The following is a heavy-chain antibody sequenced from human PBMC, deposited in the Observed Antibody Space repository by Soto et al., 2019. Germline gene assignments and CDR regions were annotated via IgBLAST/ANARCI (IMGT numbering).Heavy chain of an antibody. J-gene: IGHJ5*02. D-gene: IGHD3-22*01. CDR1: GGSISSYY. V-gene: IGHV4-59*01. CDR2: IYYSGST. Sequence: SETLSLTCTVSGGSISSYYWSWIRQPPGKGLEWIGYIYYSGSTNYNPSLKSRVTISVDTSKNQFSLKLSSVTAADTAVYYCARDPGYYDSSGYYYAYNWFDPSGQGTLVTVSS. CDR3: ARDPGYYDSSGYYYAYNWFDP.